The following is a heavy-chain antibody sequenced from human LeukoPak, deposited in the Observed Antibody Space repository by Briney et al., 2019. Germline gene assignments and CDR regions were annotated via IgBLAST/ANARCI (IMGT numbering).Heavy chain of an antibody. CDR3: ARVGRTPFGMDV. J-gene: IGHJ6*02. V-gene: IGHV4-61*01. CDR2: IYYSGST. D-gene: IGHD4-23*01. CDR1: GGSLGSSNYY. Sequence: SETLSLTCTVSGGSLGSSNYYWGWIRQPPGKGLEWIGYIYYSGSTNYNPSLKSRVTISVDTSKNQFSLKLSSVTAADTAVYYCARVGRTPFGMDVWGQGTTVTVSS.